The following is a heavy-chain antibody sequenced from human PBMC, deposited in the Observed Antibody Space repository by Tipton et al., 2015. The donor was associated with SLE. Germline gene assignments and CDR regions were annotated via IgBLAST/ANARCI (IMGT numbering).Heavy chain of an antibody. CDR3: AGSGEHYFDY. Sequence: TLSLTCTVSGGSISSGGYYWSWIRQHPGKGLEWIGYIYYSGSTYYNPSLKSRVTISVDTSKNQFSLKLSSVTAADTAMYYCAGSGEHYFDYWGQGTLVTVSS. V-gene: IGHV4-31*03. D-gene: IGHD3-3*01. CDR1: GGSISSGGYY. CDR2: IYYSGST. J-gene: IGHJ4*02.